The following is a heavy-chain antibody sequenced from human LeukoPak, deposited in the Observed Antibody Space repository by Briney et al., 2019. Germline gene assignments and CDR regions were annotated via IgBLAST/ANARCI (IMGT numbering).Heavy chain of an antibody. Sequence: PGGSLRLSCAASGFTFSSYWMSWVRQAPGKGLEWVANIKQDGREKYYADSVKGRFTMSRDNAKNSLYLQMNSLRAEDTAVYYCARSYYDSSGYWEDAFDIWGQGTMVTVSS. V-gene: IGHV3-7*01. CDR2: IKQDGREK. D-gene: IGHD3-22*01. J-gene: IGHJ3*02. CDR1: GFTFSSYW. CDR3: ARSYYDSSGYWEDAFDI.